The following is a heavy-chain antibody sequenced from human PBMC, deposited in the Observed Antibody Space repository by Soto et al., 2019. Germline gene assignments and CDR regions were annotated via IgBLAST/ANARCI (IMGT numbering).Heavy chain of an antibody. CDR1: GFTFRSYA. J-gene: IGHJ4*02. Sequence: LRLSCAASGFTFRSYAMHWVRQAPGKGLEWVAVISYDGSNKYYADSVKGRFTISRDNSKNTLYLQMNSLRAEDTAVYYCARDIYDYVWGSYGRDYWGQGTLVTVSS. V-gene: IGHV3-30-3*01. CDR2: ISYDGSNK. CDR3: ARDIYDYVWGSYGRDY. D-gene: IGHD3-16*01.